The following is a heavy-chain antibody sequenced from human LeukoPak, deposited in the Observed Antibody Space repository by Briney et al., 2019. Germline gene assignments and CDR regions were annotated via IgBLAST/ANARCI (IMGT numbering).Heavy chain of an antibody. J-gene: IGHJ4*02. V-gene: IGHV1-2*02. CDR1: GYTFTGYY. D-gene: IGHD2-2*01. Sequence: GASVKVSCKASGYTFTGYYMHWVRQAPGQGLEWMGWINPNNGGTNYAQKFQGRVTMTRDTSISTAYMELSRLRSDDTAVYYCARALRTLGYCSSTSCTPSLGYWGQGTLVTVSS. CDR3: ARALRTLGYCSSTSCTPSLGY. CDR2: INPNNGGT.